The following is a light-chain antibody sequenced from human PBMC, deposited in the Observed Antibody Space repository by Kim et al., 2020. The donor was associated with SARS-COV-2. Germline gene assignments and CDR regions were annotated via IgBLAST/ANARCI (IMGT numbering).Light chain of an antibody. J-gene: IGLJ3*02. Sequence: SYELTQPPSVSVAPGKTARITCGGNNIGSKSVHWYQQKPGQAPVLVIYYDSDRPSGIPERFSGSNSGNTATLTISRVEAGDEADYYCQVWDSSSDHRVFGGGNQVTVL. CDR1: NIGSKS. V-gene: IGLV3-21*04. CDR2: YDS. CDR3: QVWDSSSDHRV.